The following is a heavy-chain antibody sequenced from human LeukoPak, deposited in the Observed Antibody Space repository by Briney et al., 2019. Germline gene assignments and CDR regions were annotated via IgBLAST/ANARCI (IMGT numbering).Heavy chain of an antibody. CDR3: ARSSGLGGP. Sequence: PSETLSLTCTVSGGSISSSSYYWGWIRQPPGKGLEWIGSIYYSGSTYYNPSLKSRVTISVDTSKNQFSLKLGSVTAADTAVYYCARSSGLGGPWGQGTLVTVSS. CDR1: GGSISSSSYY. CDR2: IYYSGST. J-gene: IGHJ5*02. V-gene: IGHV4-39*01. D-gene: IGHD6-19*01.